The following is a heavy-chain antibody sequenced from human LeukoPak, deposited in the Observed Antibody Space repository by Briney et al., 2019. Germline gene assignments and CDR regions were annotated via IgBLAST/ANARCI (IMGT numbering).Heavy chain of an antibody. CDR1: GGSISGYY. Sequence: SETLSLTCTVSGGSISGYYWSWIRQPAGKGLEWIGRIYTSGSTNYNPSLKSRVTMSVDTSKNQFSLKLSSVTAADTAVYYCAGTGFWSGYYPNEIWWGQGTLVTVSS. D-gene: IGHD3-3*01. CDR3: AGTGFWSGYYPNEIW. CDR2: IYTSGST. J-gene: IGHJ4*02. V-gene: IGHV4-4*07.